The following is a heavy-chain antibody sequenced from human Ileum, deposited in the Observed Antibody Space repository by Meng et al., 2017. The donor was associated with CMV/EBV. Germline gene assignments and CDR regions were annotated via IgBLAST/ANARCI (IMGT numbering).Heavy chain of an antibody. J-gene: IGHJ4*02. CDR1: GFTFSSYA. Sequence: SGFTFSSYAMHWVRQGPGKGLEWVAVISYDGSNKYYADSVKGRFTISRDNSKNTLYLQMNSLRAEDTAVYYCARGRSSSFPGYFDYWGQGTLVTVSS. CDR3: ARGRSSSFPGYFDY. D-gene: IGHD6-6*01. CDR2: ISYDGSNK. V-gene: IGHV3-30*04.